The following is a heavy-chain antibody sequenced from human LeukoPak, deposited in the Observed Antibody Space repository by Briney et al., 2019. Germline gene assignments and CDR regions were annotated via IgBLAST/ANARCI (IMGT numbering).Heavy chain of an antibody. V-gene: IGHV3-21*01. CDR2: ISSSSSYI. D-gene: IGHD4-17*01. CDR3: AREETTVTTFRILYYYYYYYMDV. Sequence: GGSLRLSCAASGFTFSSYRMNWVRQAPGKGLEWVSSISSSSSYIYYADSVKGRFNILRDNAQDSLYLQMNELRAEDTAVYYCAREETTVTTFRILYYYYYYYMDVWGKGTTVTVSS. J-gene: IGHJ6*03. CDR1: GFTFSSYR.